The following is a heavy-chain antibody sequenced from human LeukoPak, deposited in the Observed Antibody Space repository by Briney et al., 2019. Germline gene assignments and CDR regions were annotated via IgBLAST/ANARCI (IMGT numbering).Heavy chain of an antibody. D-gene: IGHD6-19*01. J-gene: IGHJ6*03. CDR1: GFTFSSYG. V-gene: IGHV3-30*02. CDR3: AKGGVDSSGWQYYMDV. CDR2: IWYGGSNK. Sequence: PGGSLRLSCAASGFTFSSYGMHWVRQAPGKGLEWVAVIWYGGSNKYYADSVKGRFTISRDNSKNTLNLQMNSLRAEDTAVYYCAKGGVDSSGWQYYMDVWGKGTTVTVSS.